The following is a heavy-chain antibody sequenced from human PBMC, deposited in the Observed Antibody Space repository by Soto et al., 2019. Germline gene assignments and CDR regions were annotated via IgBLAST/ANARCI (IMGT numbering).Heavy chain of an antibody. Sequence: GGSLRLSCAASGFTFSSYAMSWVRQAPWKGLEWVSAISGSGGSTYYADSVKGRFTISRDNSKNTLYLQMNSLRAEDTAVYYCAKYSEQQLSHFDYWAQGTLVTVSS. J-gene: IGHJ4*02. D-gene: IGHD6-13*01. CDR2: ISGSGGST. CDR1: GFTFSSYA. CDR3: AKYSEQQLSHFDY. V-gene: IGHV3-23*01.